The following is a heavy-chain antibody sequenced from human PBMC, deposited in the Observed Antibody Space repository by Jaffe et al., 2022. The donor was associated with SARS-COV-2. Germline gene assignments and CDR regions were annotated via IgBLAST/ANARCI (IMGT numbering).Heavy chain of an antibody. D-gene: IGHD2-15*01. CDR1: GFTFSTYA. Sequence: EVQLLESGGGLVQPGGSLRLSCAASGFTFSTYAMSWVRQAPGKGLEWVSAISGSGSSIYYADSVRGRFTISRDNSKNTLYLQMNSLRAEDTAVYYCAKRGQDIVVIIAATPFDSWGQGTLVTVSS. V-gene: IGHV3-23*01. CDR3: AKRGQDIVVIIAATPFDS. CDR2: ISGSGSSI. J-gene: IGHJ4*02.